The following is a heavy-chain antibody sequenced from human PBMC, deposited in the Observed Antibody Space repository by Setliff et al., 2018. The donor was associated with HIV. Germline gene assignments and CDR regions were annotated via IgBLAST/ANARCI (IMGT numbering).Heavy chain of an antibody. Sequence: ASVKVSCKASGYTFPSYDINWVRQAPGQRLEWMGWINAGNGNTKYSQRFQGRVTITRDTSASTAYMELSSLRSEDTAVYYCARAADYDFWSGYSSGWFDPWGQGTLVTVSS. CDR1: GYTFPSYD. CDR2: INAGNGNT. D-gene: IGHD3-3*01. J-gene: IGHJ5*02. CDR3: ARAADYDFWSGYSSGWFDP. V-gene: IGHV1-3*01.